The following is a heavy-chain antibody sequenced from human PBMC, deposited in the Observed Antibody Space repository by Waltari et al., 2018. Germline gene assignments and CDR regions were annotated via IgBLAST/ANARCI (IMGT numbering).Heavy chain of an antibody. Sequence: QVQLQESGPGLVQPSGTLSLTCSVSGYSISSDFYWGWIRQPPGKGLEWIATVYHRESTYYNPSLMSRLTLSVDTSNNQFSLNLRSVTAADTAVYYCAGLRGFNYAFEPWGRGALVTVSS. CDR3: AGLRGFNYAFEP. CDR2: VYHREST. D-gene: IGHD5-18*01. V-gene: IGHV4-38-2*02. CDR1: GYSISSDFY. J-gene: IGHJ5*02.